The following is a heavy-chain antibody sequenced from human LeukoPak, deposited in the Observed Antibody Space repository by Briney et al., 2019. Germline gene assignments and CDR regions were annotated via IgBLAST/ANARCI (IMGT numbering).Heavy chain of an antibody. D-gene: IGHD1-1*01. CDR3: ARETGKRGMDV. J-gene: IGHJ6*02. CDR2: INSDGSST. CDR1: EFTFSSYN. Sequence: GSLRLSCAASEFTFSSYNMHWVRQAPGKGLVWVSRINSDGSSTSYADSVKGRFTISRDNAKNTLYLQMNSLRAEDTAVYYCARETGKRGMDVWGQGTTVTVSS. V-gene: IGHV3-74*01.